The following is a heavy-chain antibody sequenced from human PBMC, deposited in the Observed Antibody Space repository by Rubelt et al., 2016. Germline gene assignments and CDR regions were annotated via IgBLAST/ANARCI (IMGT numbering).Heavy chain of an antibody. CDR2: IYHSGST. J-gene: IGHJ6*03. CDR1: GGSISSYY. V-gene: IGHV4-59*01. D-gene: IGHD1-26*01. CDR3: ARRYSGSYLGAGPHVYYYYMDV. Sequence: QVQLQESGPGLVRPSETLSLTCTVSGGSISSYYWSWIRQPPGKGLEWIGEIYHSGSTNYNPSLKSRVTISVDTSKNQFSLKLSSVTAADTAVYYCARRYSGSYLGAGPHVYYYYMDVWGKGTTVTVSS.